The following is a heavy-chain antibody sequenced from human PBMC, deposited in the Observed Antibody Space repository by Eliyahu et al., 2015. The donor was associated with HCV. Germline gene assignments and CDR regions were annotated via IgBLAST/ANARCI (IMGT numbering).Heavy chain of an antibody. V-gene: IGHV4-59*01. D-gene: IGHD6-19*01. CDR2: IHYSGST. CDR1: GXSIXTYY. Sequence: QVQLQESGPGLVKPSETXSXTCXVXGXSIXTYYWSRIRQPPGKGLAWIGYIHYSGSTNSNPSLKSRVTISVDTSKNQFSLNLTSVTAADTAMYYCASGGGGIAVTGTGGWFDPWGQGTLVTVSS. J-gene: IGHJ5*02. CDR3: ASGGGGIAVTGTGGWFDP.